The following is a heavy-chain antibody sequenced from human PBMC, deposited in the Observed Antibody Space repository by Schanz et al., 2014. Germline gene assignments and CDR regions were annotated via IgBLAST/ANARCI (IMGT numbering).Heavy chain of an antibody. CDR3: ARPRFDYGEVDY. D-gene: IGHD4-17*01. J-gene: IGHJ4*02. Sequence: VQLLESGGGLVQPGGSLRLSCAASGFTFSTYAMSWVRQVPGKGLEWLSYIATSSSTRHYADSVKGRVTISRDNAKNSVSLQMRRLRAEDTAVYYCARPRFDYGEVDYWGQGTLVTVSS. CDR1: GFTFSTYA. V-gene: IGHV3-48*01. CDR2: IATSSSTR.